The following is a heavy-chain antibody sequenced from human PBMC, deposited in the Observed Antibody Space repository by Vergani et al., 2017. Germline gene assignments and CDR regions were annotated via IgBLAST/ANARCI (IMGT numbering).Heavy chain of an antibody. CDR3: ATKSCGTPGCQIGYFRE. CDR1: GFTSSYYG. D-gene: IGHD1-1*01. J-gene: IGHJ1*01. Sequence: QVHLVESGGGVVQPGRSLSLSCVVSGFTSSYYGMHWVRQAPGKGLEWVAVISYDGTQKYYADSVKGRFTISRDNSKSTLYLQMNSLRTEDTAVYYCATKSCGTPGCQIGYFREGGQGTLVTVSS. CDR2: ISYDGTQK. V-gene: IGHV3-30*03.